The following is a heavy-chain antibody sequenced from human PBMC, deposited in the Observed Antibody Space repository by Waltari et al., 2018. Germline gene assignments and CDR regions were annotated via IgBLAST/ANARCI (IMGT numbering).Heavy chain of an antibody. CDR1: GFKFSSYG. J-gene: IGHJ4*02. V-gene: IGHV3-23*01. Sequence: EVQLLESGGGLVQPGGSLRLSCEASGFKFSSYGMSWVRQAPGKGVEWFSVCSDSGWTKYYADSVKGRFTISRDNSKNTLQMQMNSLTAEDTAVYYCVKGALSAKKFDGWGQGILVTVSS. CDR3: VKGALSAKKFDG. D-gene: IGHD6-19*01. CDR2: CSDSGWTK.